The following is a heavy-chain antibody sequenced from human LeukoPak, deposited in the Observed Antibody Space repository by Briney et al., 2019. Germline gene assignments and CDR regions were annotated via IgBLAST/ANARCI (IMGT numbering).Heavy chain of an antibody. Sequence: ASVTVSCKASGYTLTDYYMHWVRQAPGQGLEWMGWINPNSGGTNYAQKFQGRVTMTRDTSISTAYMELSRLRSDDTAVYYCARDDSRYYGSGSYYIPGWFDPWGQGTLATVSS. D-gene: IGHD3-10*01. J-gene: IGHJ5*02. CDR1: GYTLTDYY. V-gene: IGHV1-2*02. CDR3: ARDDSRYYGSGSYYIPGWFDP. CDR2: INPNSGGT.